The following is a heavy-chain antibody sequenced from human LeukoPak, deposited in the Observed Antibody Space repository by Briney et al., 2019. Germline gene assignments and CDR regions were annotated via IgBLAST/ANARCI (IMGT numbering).Heavy chain of an antibody. CDR1: GFTFSTSA. Sequence: GGSLRLSCATSGFTFSTSAMNWVSQAPGKGLEWVSAISTSGASTYYADSVKGRFSISRDNSRNTLYLQMNSLRAEDTAVFYCARAIVGATTRSFDFWGQGTLVTVSS. V-gene: IGHV3-23*01. CDR3: ARAIVGATTRSFDF. D-gene: IGHD1-26*01. J-gene: IGHJ4*02. CDR2: ISTSGAST.